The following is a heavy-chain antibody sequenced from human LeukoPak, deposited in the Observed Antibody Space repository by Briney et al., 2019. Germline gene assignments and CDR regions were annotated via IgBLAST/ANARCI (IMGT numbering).Heavy chain of an antibody. CDR2: ISYDGSNK. Sequence: GGSLRLSCAASGFTFSNYAMHWVRQAPGKGLEWIAVISYDGSNKYYADSVKGRFTISRDNSKYTLYLQMNSLRAEDTAVYYCARDLSWGSSWSYGMDVWGQGTTVTVSS. D-gene: IGHD6-13*01. CDR1: GFTFSNYA. J-gene: IGHJ6*02. V-gene: IGHV3-30-3*01. CDR3: ARDLSWGSSWSYGMDV.